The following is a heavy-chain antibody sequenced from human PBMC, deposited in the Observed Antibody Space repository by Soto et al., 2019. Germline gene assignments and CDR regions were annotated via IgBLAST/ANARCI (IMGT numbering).Heavy chain of an antibody. D-gene: IGHD2-2*01. CDR3: AREGIVVVPAAETYYFDY. J-gene: IGHJ4*02. V-gene: IGHV3-33*01. CDR2: IWYDGSNK. Sequence: QVQLVESGGGVVQPGRSLRLSCAASGFTFSSYGMHWVRQAPGKGLVCVAVIWYDGSNKYYADSVKGRFTISRDTSKNTLYLQMNSLRAEDTAVYYCAREGIVVVPAAETYYFDYWGQGTRVTVSS. CDR1: GFTFSSYG.